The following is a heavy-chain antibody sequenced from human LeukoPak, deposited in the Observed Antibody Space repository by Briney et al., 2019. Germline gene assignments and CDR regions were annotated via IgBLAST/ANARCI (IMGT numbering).Heavy chain of an antibody. J-gene: IGHJ4*02. V-gene: IGHV1-69*05. Sequence: GASVKVSCKASGGTFSSYAISWVRQAPGQGLEWMGGIIPIFGTANYAQKFQGRVTITTDESTSTAYMELSSLRSEDTAVYYCARDYYGSGAIDYWGQGTLVTVPS. CDR1: GGTFSSYA. CDR2: IIPIFGTA. D-gene: IGHD3-10*01. CDR3: ARDYYGSGAIDY.